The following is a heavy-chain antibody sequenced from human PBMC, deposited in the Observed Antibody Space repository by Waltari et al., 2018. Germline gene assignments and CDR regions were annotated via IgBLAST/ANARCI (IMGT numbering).Heavy chain of an antibody. D-gene: IGHD6-6*01. CDR1: GGSISSGRYH. Sequence: QVQLQESGPGLVKPSQTLSLTCTVSGGSISSGRYHRRWIRQPAGKGLAWIGRIYTSGSTNYNPSLKSRVTISVDTSKNQFSLKLSSVTAADTAVYYCARQYRGSSSGFIDYWGQGTLVTVSS. CDR3: ARQYRGSSSGFIDY. CDR2: IYTSGST. V-gene: IGHV4-61*02. J-gene: IGHJ4*02.